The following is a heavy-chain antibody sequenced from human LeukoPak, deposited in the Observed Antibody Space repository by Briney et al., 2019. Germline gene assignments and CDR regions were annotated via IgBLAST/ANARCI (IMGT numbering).Heavy chain of an antibody. V-gene: IGHV3-33*01. CDR3: ARDQWPIEENAFDI. J-gene: IGHJ3*02. D-gene: IGHD6-19*01. CDR2: IWYDGSNK. CDR1: GFTFSSYG. Sequence: GGSLRLSCAASGFTFSSYGMHWVRQAPGKGLEWVAVIWYDGSNKYYADSVKGRFTISRDNSKNTLYLQMNSLRAEDTAVYYCARDQWPIEENAFDIWGQGTMVTVSS.